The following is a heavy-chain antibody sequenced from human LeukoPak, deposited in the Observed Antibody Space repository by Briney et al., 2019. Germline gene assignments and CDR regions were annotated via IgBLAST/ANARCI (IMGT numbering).Heavy chain of an antibody. J-gene: IGHJ4*02. D-gene: IGHD3-22*01. Sequence: GGSLRLSCAASGFTFGDYAMHWVRQTPGKGLEWVSLISGDGDTTYSADSVKGRFTISRDNFKNSLYLQMNSLRTEDTALYYCAKDMAYYYDSSVVIDYWGQGTLVTVSS. CDR3: AKDMAYYYDSSVVIDY. CDR2: ISGDGDTT. V-gene: IGHV3-43*02. CDR1: GFTFGDYA.